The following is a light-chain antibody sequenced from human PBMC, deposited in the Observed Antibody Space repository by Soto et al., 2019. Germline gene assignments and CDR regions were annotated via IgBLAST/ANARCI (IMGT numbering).Light chain of an antibody. J-gene: IGKJ1*01. V-gene: IGKV1-39*01. Sequence: DIQMTQSPSPLSASVGDRVTITCRASQTISTYLNWYQQKPGKAPKLLIYGAYSLQSGVPSRFSGSGSGTDFTLTIRSLQPEDFGTYYCKQSFSTPRTFGQGTKVDIK. CDR3: KQSFSTPRT. CDR1: QTISTY. CDR2: GAY.